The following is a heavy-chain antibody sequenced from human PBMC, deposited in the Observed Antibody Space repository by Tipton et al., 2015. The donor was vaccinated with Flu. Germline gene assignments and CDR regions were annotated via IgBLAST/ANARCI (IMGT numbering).Heavy chain of an antibody. V-gene: IGHV4-59*01. D-gene: IGHD3-3*01. CDR2: IYYSGST. CDR3: ARGGYDFWSGPPSPFDY. J-gene: IGHJ4*02. Sequence: TLSLTCTVSGGSISSYYWSWVRQPPGKGLEWIGYIYYSGSTNYNPSLKSRVTISVDTSKNQFSLKLSSVTAADTAVYYCARGGYDFWSGPPSPFDYWGQGTLVTVSS. CDR1: GGSISSYY.